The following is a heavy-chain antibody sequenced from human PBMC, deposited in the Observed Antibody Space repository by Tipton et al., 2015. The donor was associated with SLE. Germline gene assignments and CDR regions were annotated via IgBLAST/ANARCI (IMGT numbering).Heavy chain of an antibody. V-gene: IGHV4-59*01. J-gene: IGHJ6*02. Sequence: LRLSCTVSGGSISSYYWSWIRQPPGKGLEWIGYIYYSGSTNYNPSLKSRVTISVDTSKNQYSLKLSSVTAADTAVYYCARDDRGLSAYYYYGMDVWGQGTTVTVSS. CDR1: GGSISSYY. D-gene: IGHD1-14*01. CDR2: IYYSGST. CDR3: ARDDRGLSAYYYYGMDV.